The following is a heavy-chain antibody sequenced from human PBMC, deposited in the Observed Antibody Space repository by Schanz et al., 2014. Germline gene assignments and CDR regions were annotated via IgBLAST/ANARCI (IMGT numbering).Heavy chain of an antibody. J-gene: IGHJ4*02. V-gene: IGHV3-72*01. CDR2: SKNKAARYTT. Sequence: EVQLVESGGCLVQPGGSLRLSCAASGFTFSDHYMEWVRQAPGKGLEWVGRSKNKAARYTTEYAASVRGRFTISRHDLENMLFLQMNSLKIEDTAVYYCTTYDAGYLHYWGQGTLVTVSS. D-gene: IGHD3-22*01. CDR1: GFTFSDHY. CDR3: TTYDAGYLHY.